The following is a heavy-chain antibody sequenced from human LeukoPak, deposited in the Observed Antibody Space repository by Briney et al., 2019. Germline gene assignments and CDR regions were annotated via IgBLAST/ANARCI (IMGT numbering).Heavy chain of an antibody. CDR1: GFSFSSYG. V-gene: IGHV3-33*01. Sequence: PGRSLRLSCAASGFSFSSYGMHCVRQAPGKGLEWVAVIWYDGSNKYYADSAKGGFTISRDNSKNTLYLQMNSLRAEDTAVYYCARDLGYYDILTGYYPDYWGQGTLVTVSS. CDR3: ARDLGYYDILTGYYPDY. CDR2: IWYDGSNK. D-gene: IGHD3-9*01. J-gene: IGHJ4*02.